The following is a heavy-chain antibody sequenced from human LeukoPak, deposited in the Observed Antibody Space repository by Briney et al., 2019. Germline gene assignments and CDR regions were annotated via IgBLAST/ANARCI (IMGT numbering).Heavy chain of an antibody. CDR2: IYHSGST. Sequence: SETLSLTCAVSGGSISSGGYSWSWIRQPPGKGLEWIGYIYHSGSTYYHPSLKSRVTISVVRSKNQFSLKLSSVTAADTAVYYCARASPGYDSSGYLQGYYYMDVWGKGTTVTVSS. V-gene: IGHV4-30-2*01. J-gene: IGHJ6*03. CDR3: ARASPGYDSSGYLQGYYYMDV. D-gene: IGHD3-22*01. CDR1: GGSISSGGYS.